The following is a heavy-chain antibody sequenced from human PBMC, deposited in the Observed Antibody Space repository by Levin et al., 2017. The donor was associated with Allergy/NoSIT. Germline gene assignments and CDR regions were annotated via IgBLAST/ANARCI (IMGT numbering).Heavy chain of an antibody. V-gene: IGHV3-30*04. J-gene: IGHJ4*02. CDR2: ISYDGSNK. Sequence: GGSLRLSCAASGFTFSSYAMHWVRQAPGKGLEWVAVISYDGSNKYYADSVKGRFTISRDNSKNTLYLQMNSLRAEDTAVYYCARGVEVYAIGGYFDYWGQGTLVTVSS. D-gene: IGHD2-8*02. CDR3: ARGVEVYAIGGYFDY. CDR1: GFTFSSYA.